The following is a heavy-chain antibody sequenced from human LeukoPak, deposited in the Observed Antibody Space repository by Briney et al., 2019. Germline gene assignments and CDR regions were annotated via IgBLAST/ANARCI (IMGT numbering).Heavy chain of an antibody. CDR3: ARHIDSEYYGSGSYYSYYFDY. J-gene: IGHJ4*02. V-gene: IGHV4-59*08. Sequence: SETLSLTCTVSGGSISSYYWSWIRQPPGKGLEWIGYIYYSGGTNYNPSLKSRVTISVDTSKNQFSLKLSSVTAADTAVYYCARHIDSEYYGSGSYYSYYFDYWGQGTLVTVSS. CDR2: IYYSGGT. CDR1: GGSISSYY. D-gene: IGHD3-10*01.